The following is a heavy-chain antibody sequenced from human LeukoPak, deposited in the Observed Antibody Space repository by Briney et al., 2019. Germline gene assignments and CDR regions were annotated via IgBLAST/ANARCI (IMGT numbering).Heavy chain of an antibody. J-gene: IGHJ4*02. CDR1: GFTFDDYA. CDR3: AKPQLDY. Sequence: GRSLRLSCAASGFTFDDYAMHWVRQAPGKGLEWVSGISWNSGSIGYADSVKGRFTISRDNAKNSLYLQMNSLGAEDTALYYCAKPQLDYWGQGTLVTVSS. CDR2: ISWNSGSI. V-gene: IGHV3-9*01.